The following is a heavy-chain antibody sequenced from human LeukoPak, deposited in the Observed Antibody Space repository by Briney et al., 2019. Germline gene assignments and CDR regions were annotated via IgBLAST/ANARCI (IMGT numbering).Heavy chain of an antibody. CDR1: GYIFTGYY. D-gene: IGHD4-17*01. J-gene: IGHJ4*02. Sequence: ASVKVSCKASGYIFTGYYMNWVRQAPGQGLKWMGWINPNTGGTKYAQKFQGRVTMTRDTSISTVYMELSRLRSDDTAVYYCASVLTTHDYWGQGTLVTVSS. CDR2: INPNTGGT. CDR3: ASVLTTHDY. V-gene: IGHV1-2*02.